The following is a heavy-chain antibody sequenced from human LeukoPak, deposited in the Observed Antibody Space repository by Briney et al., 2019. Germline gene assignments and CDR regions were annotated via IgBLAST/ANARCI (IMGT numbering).Heavy chain of an antibody. CDR1: GGTFSSYA. Sequence: ASVKVSCKASGGTFSSYAISWVRQAPGQGLEWMGRIIPILGIANYAQKFQGRVTITADKSTSTAYMELSSLRSEDTAVYYCARDLAGGLVILDRNWFDPWGQGTLVTVST. D-gene: IGHD3/OR15-3a*01. CDR3: ARDLAGGLVILDRNWFDP. V-gene: IGHV1-69*04. J-gene: IGHJ5*02. CDR2: IIPILGIA.